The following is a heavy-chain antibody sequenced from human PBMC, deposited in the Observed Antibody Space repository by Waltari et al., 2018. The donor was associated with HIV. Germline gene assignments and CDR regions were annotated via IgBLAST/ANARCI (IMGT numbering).Heavy chain of an antibody. D-gene: IGHD6-13*01. CDR3: AAMRDLGYYFDY. CDR1: GFRLGDSA. J-gene: IGHJ4*02. Sequence: DVQVEQSGGDLVQPGRSLRLSCSTSGFRLGDSAMSWLRQALGKGLQWVSFFGGNAYVSTTENAASVKLRFTSSRDDSKGIAYLQMTSVRLDDTAVYCCAAMRDLGYYFDYGGQGTPVTVSS. CDR2: FGGNAYVSTT. V-gene: IGHV3-49*03.